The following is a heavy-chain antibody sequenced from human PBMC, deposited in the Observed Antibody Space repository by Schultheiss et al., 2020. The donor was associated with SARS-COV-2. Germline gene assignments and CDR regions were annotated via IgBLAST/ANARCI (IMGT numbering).Heavy chain of an antibody. Sequence: SETLSLTCTVSGGSISSYYWSWIRQPPGKGLEWIGYIYYSGSTYYNPSLKSRVTISVDTSKNQFSLKLSSVTAADTAVYYCARAVGATIVVDYWGQGTTVTVSS. D-gene: IGHD1-26*01. CDR2: IYYSGST. CDR1: GGSISSYY. J-gene: IGHJ4*03. CDR3: ARAVGATIVVDY. V-gene: IGHV4-59*06.